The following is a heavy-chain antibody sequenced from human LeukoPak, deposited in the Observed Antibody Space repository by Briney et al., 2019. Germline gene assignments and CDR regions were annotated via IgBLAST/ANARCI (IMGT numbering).Heavy chain of an antibody. CDR2: ISYDGSNK. J-gene: IGHJ4*02. V-gene: IGHV3-30-3*01. CDR1: GFTFSSYA. D-gene: IGHD3-3*01. CDR3: ARSPTYYDFWSGYYHPFDY. Sequence: PGGSLRLSCAASGFTFSSYAMHWVRQAPGKGLEWVAVISYDGSNKYYADSVKGRFTISRDNSKNTLYLQMNSLRAEDTAVYYCARSPTYYDFWSGYYHPFDYWGQGTLVTVSS.